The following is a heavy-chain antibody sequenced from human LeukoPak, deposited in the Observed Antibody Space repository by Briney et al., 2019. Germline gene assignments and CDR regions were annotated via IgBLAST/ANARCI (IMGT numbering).Heavy chain of an antibody. CDR3: ARDRAEGWGDSSSWFDY. V-gene: IGHV4-4*07. D-gene: IGHD6-13*01. CDR2: IYTSGST. CDR1: GGSISSYY. J-gene: IGHJ4*02. Sequence: PSETLSLTCTVSGGSISSYYWSWIRQPAGKGLEWIGRIYTSGSTNYNPSLKSRVTMSVDTSKNQFSLKLSSVTAADTAVYYCARDRAEGWGDSSSWFDYWGQGTLVTVSS.